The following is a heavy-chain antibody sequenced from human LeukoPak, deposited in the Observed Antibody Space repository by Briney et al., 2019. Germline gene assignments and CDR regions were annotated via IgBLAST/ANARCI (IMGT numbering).Heavy chain of an antibody. J-gene: IGHJ4*02. CDR2: TYYSGGT. CDR3: ARDGSGSYGFDY. Sequence: PSETLSLTCTVSGASISSYYWSWIRQPPGKGLEWIGYTYYSGGTNYNPSLKSRVTISVDTSKNQFSLKLSSVTAADTAVYYCARDGSGSYGFDYWGQGTLVTVSS. D-gene: IGHD3-10*01. CDR1: GASISSYY. V-gene: IGHV4-59*01.